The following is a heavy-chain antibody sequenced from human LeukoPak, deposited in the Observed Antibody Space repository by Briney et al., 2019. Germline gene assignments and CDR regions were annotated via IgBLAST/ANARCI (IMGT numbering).Heavy chain of an antibody. Sequence: GASVKVSCKASGYTFTSYYMHWVRQAPGQGLEWMGIINPSGGSTSYAQKFQGRLTITRDTSINTAYMELSSLTSDDTAVYYCARDHPPYSSSWYGGAFDIWGQGTMVTVSS. CDR1: GYTFTSYY. CDR3: ARDHPPYSSSWYGGAFDI. CDR2: INPSGGST. J-gene: IGHJ3*02. D-gene: IGHD6-13*01. V-gene: IGHV1-46*01.